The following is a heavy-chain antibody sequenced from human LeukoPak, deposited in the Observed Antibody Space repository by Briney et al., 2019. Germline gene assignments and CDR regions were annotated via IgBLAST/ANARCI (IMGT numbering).Heavy chain of an antibody. D-gene: IGHD6-13*01. CDR2: ISAYNGNT. Sequence: ASVKVPCKASGYTFTSYGISWVRQAPGQGLEWMGWISAYNGNTNYAQKLQGRVTMTTDTSTSTAYMELRSLRSDDTAVYYCARRGYSSSWNDFDYWGQGTLVTVSS. J-gene: IGHJ4*02. V-gene: IGHV1-18*01. CDR3: ARRGYSSSWNDFDY. CDR1: GYTFTSYG.